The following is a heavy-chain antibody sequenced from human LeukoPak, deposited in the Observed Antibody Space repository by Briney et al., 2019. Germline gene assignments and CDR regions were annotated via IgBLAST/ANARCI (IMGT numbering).Heavy chain of an antibody. CDR3: AKSTTVTSSFDY. CDR1: GFTFSSYA. V-gene: IGHV3-23*01. CDR2: ISGSGGST. D-gene: IGHD4-17*01. Sequence: GGTLRLSCAASGFTFSSYAMSWVRQAPGKGPEWVSAISGSGGSTYYADSVKGRFTISRDNSKNTLYLQMNSLRAEDTAVYYCAKSTTVTSSFDYWGQGTLVTVSS. J-gene: IGHJ4*02.